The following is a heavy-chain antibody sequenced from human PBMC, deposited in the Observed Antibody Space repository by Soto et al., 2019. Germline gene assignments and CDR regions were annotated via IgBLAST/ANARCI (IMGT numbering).Heavy chain of an antibody. CDR3: ATYYDSSGPTFDY. D-gene: IGHD3-22*01. J-gene: IGHJ4*02. CDR1: GGSISSGDHY. Sequence: PSETLSLTCTVSGGSISSGDHYLSWVRQPPGKGLEWIAYIYYSGTTYYNPSLKSRVTMSVDTSKNQFSLNLSSVTAADTAVYYCATYYDSSGPTFDYWGQGTLVTVSS. V-gene: IGHV4-30-4*01. CDR2: IYYSGTT.